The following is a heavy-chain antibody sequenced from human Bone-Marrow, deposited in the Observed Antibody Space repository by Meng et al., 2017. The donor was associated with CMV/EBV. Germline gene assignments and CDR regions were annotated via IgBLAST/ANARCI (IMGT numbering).Heavy chain of an antibody. Sequence: GESLKISCAASGFTFSSYSMNWVRQAPGKGLEWVAVISYDGSNKYYADSVKGRFTISRDNSKNTLYLQMNSLRAEDTAVYYCARGASKSSSFDYWGQGTLVTVSS. V-gene: IGHV3-30*03. CDR3: ARGASKSSSFDY. CDR1: GFTFSSYS. D-gene: IGHD1-26*01. J-gene: IGHJ4*02. CDR2: ISYDGSNK.